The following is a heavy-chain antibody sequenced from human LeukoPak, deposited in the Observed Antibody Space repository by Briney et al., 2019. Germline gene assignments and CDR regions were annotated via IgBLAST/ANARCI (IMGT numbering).Heavy chain of an antibody. CDR3: ASVRD. Sequence: PSETLSLTCTVSGGSMRTYYWSWIRQPPGKGLEWIGYIYYTGSTNYNPSLKSRVTISVDTSKNQFSLKLSSVTAADTAVYYCASVRDWGQGTLVTVSS. V-gene: IGHV4-59*12. J-gene: IGHJ4*02. D-gene: IGHD3-16*01. CDR1: GGSMRTYY. CDR2: IYYTGST.